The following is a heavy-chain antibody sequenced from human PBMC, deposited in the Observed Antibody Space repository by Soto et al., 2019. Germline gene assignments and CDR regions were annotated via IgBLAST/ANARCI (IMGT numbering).Heavy chain of an antibody. V-gene: IGHV3-9*01. CDR1: GFTFDDYA. CDR2: ISWNSGSI. Sequence: GGSLRLSCAASGFTFDDYAMHWVRQAPGKGLEWVSGISWNSGSIGYADSVKGRFTISRDNAKNSLYLQMNSLRAEDTALYYCAKAAVHYYYYMDVWGKGTTVTVSS. CDR3: AKAAVHYYYYMDV. J-gene: IGHJ6*03. D-gene: IGHD4-17*01.